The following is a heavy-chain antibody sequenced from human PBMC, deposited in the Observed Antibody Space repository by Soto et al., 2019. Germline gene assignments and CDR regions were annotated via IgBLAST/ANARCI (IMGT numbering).Heavy chain of an antibody. D-gene: IGHD7-27*01. Sequence: QVQLVESGGGVVQPGRSLRLSCVASGFSFSTYGMHWVRQAPGKGLEGVAGIWYDGSKKDYADSVKGRFTITRDNSKNTLYLQMNSLRVEDTAMSYCARALGGTAMTGGFFDYWGQGTLVTVSS. CDR1: GFSFSTYG. V-gene: IGHV3-33*01. J-gene: IGHJ4*02. CDR3: ARALGGTAMTGGFFDY. CDR2: IWYDGSKK.